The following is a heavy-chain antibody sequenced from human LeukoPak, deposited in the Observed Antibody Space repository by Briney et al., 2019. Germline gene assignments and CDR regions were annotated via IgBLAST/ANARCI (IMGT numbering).Heavy chain of an antibody. J-gene: IGHJ3*02. CDR2: IQCDGINK. V-gene: IGHV3-30*02. Sequence: PGGSLRLSCAASGFIFSRYGMHWVRQAPGKGLEWVAFIQCDGINKYYADSVKGRFTISRDNSKNTLYLQMNSLRAEDTAVFYCAKTGPDDYVSSDINASFDIWGHGTMVTVS. D-gene: IGHD3-22*01. CDR3: AKTGPDDYVSSDINASFDI. CDR1: GFIFSRYG.